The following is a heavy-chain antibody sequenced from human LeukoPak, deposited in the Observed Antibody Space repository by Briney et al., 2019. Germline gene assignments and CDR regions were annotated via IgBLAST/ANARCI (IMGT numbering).Heavy chain of an antibody. CDR2: IRFDGTIK. J-gene: IGHJ4*02. D-gene: IGHD3-10*01. Sequence: GGSLRLSCAASGFTFSDYGMVWVRQAPGKGLEWMAFIRFDGTIKYYADSVKDRFTISRDNSKNTLYLQMHSLRAEDTAVYYCARGGARNYGFDYWGQGTLVTVSS. V-gene: IGHV3-30*02. CDR3: ARGGARNYGFDY. CDR1: GFTFSDYG.